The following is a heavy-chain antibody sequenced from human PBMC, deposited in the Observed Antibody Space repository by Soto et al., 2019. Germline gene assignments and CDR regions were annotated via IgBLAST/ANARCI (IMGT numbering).Heavy chain of an antibody. V-gene: IGHV1-46*03. Sequence: PSVKVSCKASGYTFTSYYMHWVRQAPGQGLEWMGIINPSGGSTSYAQKFQGRVTMTRDTSTSTVYMELSSLRSEDTAVYYCAREASLDCSGGSCYSGPSYWGQGTLVTVSS. CDR1: GYTFTSYY. J-gene: IGHJ4*02. CDR3: AREASLDCSGGSCYSGPSY. CDR2: INPSGGST. D-gene: IGHD2-15*01.